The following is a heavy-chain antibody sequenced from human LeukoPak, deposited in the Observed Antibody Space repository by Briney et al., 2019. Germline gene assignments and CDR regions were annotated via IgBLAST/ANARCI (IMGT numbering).Heavy chain of an antibody. CDR2: IYYSGST. D-gene: IGHD3-22*01. V-gene: IGHV4-39*07. Sequence: SETLSLTCTVSGGSISSSSYYWGWIRQPPGKGLEWIGSIYYSGSTYYNPSLKSRVTISVDTSKNQFSLKLSSVTAADTAVYYCARGGYYYDSSGYSPLDYWGQGTLVTVSS. CDR1: GGSISSSSYY. CDR3: ARGGYYYDSSGYSPLDY. J-gene: IGHJ4*02.